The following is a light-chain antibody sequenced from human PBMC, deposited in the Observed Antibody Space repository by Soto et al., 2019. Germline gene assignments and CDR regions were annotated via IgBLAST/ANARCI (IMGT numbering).Light chain of an antibody. Sequence: EIVMTQSPVTLSVSPGERVTLSCRASQNVNINFAWYQQRPGQAPSVLIYGASNRASGIPDRFGSSESGTDFTLTIRSLEPDDFSLYCCQQYTDWPPLTFGGGTRVEIK. V-gene: IGKV3-15*01. J-gene: IGKJ4*01. CDR2: GAS. CDR3: QQYTDWPPLT. CDR1: QNVNIN.